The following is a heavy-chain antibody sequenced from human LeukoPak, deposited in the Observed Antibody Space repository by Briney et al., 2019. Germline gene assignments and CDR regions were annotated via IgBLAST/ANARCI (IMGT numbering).Heavy chain of an antibody. CDR2: INHSGST. Sequence: SETLSLTCAVYGGSFSGYYWSWLRQPPGKGLEWIGEINHSGSTNYNPSLKSRVTISVDTSKNQFSLKLSSVTAADTAVYYCARDIAVAGRGTPSRWFDPWGQGTLVTVSS. CDR3: ARDIAVAGRGTPSRWFDP. CDR1: GGSFSGYY. J-gene: IGHJ5*02. V-gene: IGHV4-34*01. D-gene: IGHD6-19*01.